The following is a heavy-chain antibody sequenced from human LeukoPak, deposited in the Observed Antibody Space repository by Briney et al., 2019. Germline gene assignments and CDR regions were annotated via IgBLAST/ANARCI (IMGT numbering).Heavy chain of an antibody. CDR3: ARDGWGWAQYDY. CDR1: GFTFSSFS. V-gene: IGHV3-21*04. D-gene: IGHD5-24*01. J-gene: IGHJ4*02. Sequence: GGSLRLSCAASGFTFSSFSMNWVRQVLGKGLEWVSSISSSSSYIDYADSVQGRFTIHRDDSRSTVDLQMNSLRVEDTALYYCARDGWGWAQYDYWGQGTLVTVSS. CDR2: ISSSSSYI.